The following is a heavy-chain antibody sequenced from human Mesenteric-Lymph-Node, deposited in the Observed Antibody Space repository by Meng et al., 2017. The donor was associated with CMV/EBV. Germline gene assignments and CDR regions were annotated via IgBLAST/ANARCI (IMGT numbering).Heavy chain of an antibody. V-gene: IGHV3-23*01. CDR1: GFTFSTYA. J-gene: IGHJ2*01. CDR3: AKDWGSGWYKGNYWYFDL. CDR2: INDSGGST. D-gene: IGHD6-19*01. Sequence: GGSLRLSCAASGFTFSTYAMNWVRQAPGKGLEWVSAINDSGGSTYYADSVKGRFTISRDNSKNTLYLLMNSLRAEDTAVYYCAKDWGSGWYKGNYWYFDLWGRGTLVTVSS.